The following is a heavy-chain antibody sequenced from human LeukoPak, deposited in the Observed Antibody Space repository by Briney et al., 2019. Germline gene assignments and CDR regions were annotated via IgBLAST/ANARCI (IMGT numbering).Heavy chain of an antibody. CDR2: TYYSGST. CDR1: GGSISSSSYY. V-gene: IGHV4-39*01. D-gene: IGHD6-13*01. J-gene: IGHJ3*02. Sequence: PSETLSLTCTVSGGSISSSSYYWGWIRQPPGKGLEWIGSTYYSGSTYYNPSLKSRVTISVDTSKNQFSLKLSSVTAADTAVYYCARHSPYSSSWFDAFDIWGQGTMVTVSS. CDR3: ARHSPYSSSWFDAFDI.